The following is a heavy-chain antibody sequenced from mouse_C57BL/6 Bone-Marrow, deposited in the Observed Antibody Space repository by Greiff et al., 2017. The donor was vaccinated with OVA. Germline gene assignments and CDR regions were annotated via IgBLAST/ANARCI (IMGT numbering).Heavy chain of an antibody. CDR3: ARSSRWLLRAMDY. CDR2: INPSSGYT. CDR1: GYTFTSYT. V-gene: IGHV1-4*01. Sequence: QVQLQQSGAELARPGASVKMSCKASGYTFTSYTMHWVKQRPGQGLEWIGYINPSSGYTKYNQKFQDKATLTADKSSSKAYMQMSSLTSEDYAVYYCARSSRWLLRAMDYWGQGTSVTVSS. J-gene: IGHJ4*01. D-gene: IGHD2-3*01.